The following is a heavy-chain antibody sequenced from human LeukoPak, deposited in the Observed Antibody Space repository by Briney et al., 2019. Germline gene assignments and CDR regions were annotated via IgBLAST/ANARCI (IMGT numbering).Heavy chain of an antibody. Sequence: GGSLRLSCAASGFTFSLYEMNWVRQAPGKGLVWVSYISSSGSTIYHADSVKGRFTISRDNAKNSLYLQMNSLRAEDTAVYYCARDRHYDILTGYMEFDPWGQGTLVTVSS. CDR2: ISSSGSTI. J-gene: IGHJ5*02. CDR1: GFTFSLYE. CDR3: ARDRHYDILTGYMEFDP. V-gene: IGHV3-48*03. D-gene: IGHD3-9*01.